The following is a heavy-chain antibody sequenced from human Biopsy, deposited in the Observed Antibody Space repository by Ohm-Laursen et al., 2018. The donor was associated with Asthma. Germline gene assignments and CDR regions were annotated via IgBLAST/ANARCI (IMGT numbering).Heavy chain of an antibody. Sequence: SLRLSCAAYGFSFGDFFMTWVRQAPGKGLEWVASISSSGSSKYPSESVLGRCTISRNKPQKYLTLELRIQGVEDTAIYYCARVLESSSRGPFYFFTLDVWGQGTLVTVSS. CDR2: ISSSGSSK. D-gene: IGHD6-13*01. J-gene: IGHJ4*02. CDR3: ARVLESSSRGPFYFFTLDV. V-gene: IGHV3-11*01. CDR1: GFSFGDFF.